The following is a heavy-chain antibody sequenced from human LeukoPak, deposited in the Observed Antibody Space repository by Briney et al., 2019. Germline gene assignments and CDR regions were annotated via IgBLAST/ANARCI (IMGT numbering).Heavy chain of an antibody. CDR2: ISGSGDST. CDR3: AKTYYSSRAHYYYYYYMDV. J-gene: IGHJ6*03. V-gene: IGHV3-23*01. CDR1: GFTVSSNY. Sequence: QTGGSLRLSCAASGFTVSSNYMSWVRQAPGKGLEWVSGISGSGDSTFYADSVKGRFTISRDNSKNTRYLQMNSLRAEDTAVYYCAKTYYSSRAHYYYYYYMDVWGKGTTVTISS. D-gene: IGHD3-10*01.